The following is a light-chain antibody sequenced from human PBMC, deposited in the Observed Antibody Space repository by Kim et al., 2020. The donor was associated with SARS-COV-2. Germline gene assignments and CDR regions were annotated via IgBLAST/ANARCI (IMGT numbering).Light chain of an antibody. J-gene: IGLJ2*01. Sequence: SYELAQPPSVSVAPGQTATITCGGDNIGTKSVHWYQQRPGQVPVLVIYSNTDRPSGIPERFSGSNSGSTATLTLSRVEAGDEAAYYCQLWESSRDPVVFGGGTQLTVL. CDR2: SNT. CDR3: QLWESSRDPVV. V-gene: IGLV3-21*01. CDR1: NIGTKS.